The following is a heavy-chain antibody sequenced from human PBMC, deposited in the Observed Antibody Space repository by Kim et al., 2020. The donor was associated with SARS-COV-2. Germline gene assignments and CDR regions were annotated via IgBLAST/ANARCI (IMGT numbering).Heavy chain of an antibody. CDR2: ISSNGGST. Sequence: GGSLRLSCAASGFTFSSYAMHWVRQAPGKGLEYVSAISSNGGSTYYANSVKGRFTISRDNSKNTLYLQMGSLRAEDMAVYYCARGGGSYGGGYYYGMDV. J-gene: IGHJ6*01. CDR1: GFTFSSYA. CDR3: ARGGGSYGGGYYYGMDV. D-gene: IGHD1-26*01. V-gene: IGHV3-64*01.